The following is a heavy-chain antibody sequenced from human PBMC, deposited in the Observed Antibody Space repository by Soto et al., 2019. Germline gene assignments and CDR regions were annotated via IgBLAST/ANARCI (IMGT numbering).Heavy chain of an antibody. J-gene: IGHJ5*02. CDR3: ARDMDPHCSSSSCFGNWFDP. CDR1: GYTFPNYG. CDR2: ISAYNGDT. D-gene: IGHD2-15*01. Sequence: QVQLVQSGAEVKKPGASVKVSCRASGYTFPNYGVSWVRQAPGQGLEWMGWISAYNGDTDYAQKVQVRVTMTTDTATSTAYMEMRNLRSDDTAVYYCARDMDPHCSSSSCFGNWFDPWGQGTQVTVSS. V-gene: IGHV1-18*01.